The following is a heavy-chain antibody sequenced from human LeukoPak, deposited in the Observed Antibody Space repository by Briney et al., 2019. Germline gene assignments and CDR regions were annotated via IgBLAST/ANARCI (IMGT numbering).Heavy chain of an antibody. V-gene: IGHV4-34*01. CDR1: GGSITGDH. J-gene: IGHJ4*02. CDR3: ARRLPLRFIDY. CDR2: INHSGST. Sequence: PSETLSLTCAVSGGSITGDHWSWIRQPPGKGLEWIGEINHSGSTNYNPSLKSRVTISVDTSKNQFSLKLSSVTAADTAVYYCARRLPLRFIDYWGQGTLVTVSS. D-gene: IGHD3-16*01.